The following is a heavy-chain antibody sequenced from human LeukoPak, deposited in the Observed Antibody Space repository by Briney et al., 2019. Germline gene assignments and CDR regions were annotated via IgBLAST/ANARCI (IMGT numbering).Heavy chain of an antibody. CDR1: GFTFSSYA. J-gene: IGHJ4*02. CDR2: ISGSGGST. V-gene: IGHV3-23*01. D-gene: IGHD3-22*01. Sequence: GGSLRLSCAASGFTFSSYAMSWVRQAPGKGLEWVSAISGSGGSTCYADSVKGRFTISRDNSKNTLYLQMNSLRAEDTAVYYCAKATYDSSGYYGNYWGQGTLVTVSS. CDR3: AKATYDSSGYYGNY.